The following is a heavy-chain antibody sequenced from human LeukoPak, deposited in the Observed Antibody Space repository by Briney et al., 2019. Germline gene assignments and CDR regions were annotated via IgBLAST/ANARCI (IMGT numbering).Heavy chain of an antibody. CDR1: GFTFSNYA. D-gene: IGHD2-15*01. V-gene: IGHV3-23*01. J-gene: IGHJ5*02. Sequence: GGSLRLSCAASGFTFSNYAMNWVRQAPGKGLEGVSGISGTGGSTYYADSVKGRFTISRDNSKNTLYLQMNSLRAEDTAVYYCAKGQVVGAAQNRFEPWGQGTLVTVSS. CDR3: AKGQVVGAAQNRFEP. CDR2: ISGTGGST.